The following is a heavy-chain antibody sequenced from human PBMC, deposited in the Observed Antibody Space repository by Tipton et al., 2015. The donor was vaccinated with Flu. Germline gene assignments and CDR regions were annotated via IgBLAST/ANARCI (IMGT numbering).Heavy chain of an antibody. CDR3: ASGGGAVRPWDN. J-gene: IGHJ4*02. V-gene: IGHV3-23*01. CDR2: IGNTGRYR. Sequence: SLRLSCVASGFNFSTAAMTWVRQAPGKGLEWVSTIGNTGRYRYYADSVTGRFTISRDNSKNMVFLQLASLRVEDTALYFCASGGGAVRPWDNWGQGTQVTVST. D-gene: IGHD3-10*01. CDR1: GFNFSTAA.